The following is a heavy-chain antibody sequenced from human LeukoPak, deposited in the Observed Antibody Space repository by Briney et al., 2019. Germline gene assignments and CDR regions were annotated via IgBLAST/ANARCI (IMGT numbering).Heavy chain of an antibody. V-gene: IGHV3-30*04. CDR2: ISYDGSNK. D-gene: IGHD4-23*01. Sequence: GGSLRLSCAASGFTFSSYAMHWVRQAPGKGLEWVAVISYDGSNKYYADSVKGRFTISRDNSKNTLYLQMNSLRAEDTAVYYCARGHSTVGEFDYWGQGTLVTVSS. CDR1: GFTFSSYA. J-gene: IGHJ4*02. CDR3: ARGHSTVGEFDY.